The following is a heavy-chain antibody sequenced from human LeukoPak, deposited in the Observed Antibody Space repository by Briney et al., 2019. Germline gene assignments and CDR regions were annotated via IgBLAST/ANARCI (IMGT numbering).Heavy chain of an antibody. CDR2: IIPIFGTA. J-gene: IGHJ4*02. CDR1: GGTFSSYA. D-gene: IGHD3-22*01. Sequence: ASVKVSCKASGGTFSSYAISWVRQAPGQGLEWMGGIIPIFGTANYAQKFQGRVTITADKSTSTAYMELSSLRSEDTAVYYCAREGRNYYDSSGYSEDYWGQGTLVTVSS. CDR3: AREGRNYYDSSGYSEDY. V-gene: IGHV1-69*06.